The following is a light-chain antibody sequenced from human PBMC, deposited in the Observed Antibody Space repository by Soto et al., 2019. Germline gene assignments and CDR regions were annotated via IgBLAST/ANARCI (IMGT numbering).Light chain of an antibody. CDR3: CSYAGDSTYV. CDR2: EGS. CDR1: SSDVGSYKL. J-gene: IGLJ1*01. Sequence: QSVLTQPASVSGSPGQSITISCTGTSSDVGSYKLVSWFQQHPGKAPKLMIYEGSKRPSGVSNRFSGSKSGNTASLTISGLQPEDEADYYCCSYAGDSTYVFGTGTKVSAL. V-gene: IGLV2-23*01.